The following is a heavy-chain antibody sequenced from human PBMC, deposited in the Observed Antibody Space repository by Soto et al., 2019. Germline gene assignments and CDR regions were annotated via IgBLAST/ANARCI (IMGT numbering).Heavy chain of an antibody. V-gene: IGHV3-30*18. CDR3: AKDPGGQAVALDY. D-gene: IGHD6-19*01. CDR2: ISYDGSNK. CDR1: GFTFSSYG. J-gene: IGHJ4*02. Sequence: QVQLVESGGGVVQPGRSLRLSCAASGFTFSSYGMLWVRQAPGKGLEWVAVISYDGSNKYYADSVKGRFTISRDNSKNTLYLQMNSLRADDTAVYYCAKDPGGQAVALDYWGQGTLVTVSS.